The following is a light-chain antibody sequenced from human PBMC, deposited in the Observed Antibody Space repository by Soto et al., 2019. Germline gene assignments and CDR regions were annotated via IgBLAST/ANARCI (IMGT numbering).Light chain of an antibody. CDR3: QQRSNWPLVT. CDR1: QSVRSY. V-gene: IGKV3-11*01. J-gene: IGKJ3*01. CDR2: DTS. Sequence: EIVLTQSPATLSLSPGERATLSCRASQSVRSYLAWYQQKPGQPPRLLIYDTSNRATGIPARFSGSGYGTDFTIAISSLDPEDFAVYYCQQRSNWPLVTFGPGTRVDIK.